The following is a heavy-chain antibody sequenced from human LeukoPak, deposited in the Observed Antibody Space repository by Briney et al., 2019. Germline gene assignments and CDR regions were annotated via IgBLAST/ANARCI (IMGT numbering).Heavy chain of an antibody. Sequence: GGSLRLSCAASGFTFSSYSMNWVRQAPGKGLEWVSSINNSSSYIYYADSVKGRFAISRDNAKNSLYLQMNSLRAEDTAVYYCARDGGSSYYFDYWGQGTLVTVSS. CDR2: INNSSSYI. D-gene: IGHD1-26*01. CDR3: ARDGGSSYYFDY. J-gene: IGHJ4*02. CDR1: GFTFSSYS. V-gene: IGHV3-21*01.